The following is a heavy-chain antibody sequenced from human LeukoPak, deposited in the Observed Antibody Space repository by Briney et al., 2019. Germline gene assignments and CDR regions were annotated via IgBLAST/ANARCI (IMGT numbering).Heavy chain of an antibody. Sequence: GGSLRLSCAASGFTFSSYWMSWVRQAPGKGLEWVANINQDGSAKDYGGSVKGRFTISRDNAKNSLYLQMNSLRAEDTAVYFCASAPNENYFDLWGRGTLVTVSS. J-gene: IGHJ4*02. CDR2: INQDGSAK. CDR3: ASAPNENYFDL. CDR1: GFTFSSYW. V-gene: IGHV3-7*01.